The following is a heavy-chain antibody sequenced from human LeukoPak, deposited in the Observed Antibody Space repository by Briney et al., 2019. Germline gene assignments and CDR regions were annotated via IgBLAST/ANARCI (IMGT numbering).Heavy chain of an antibody. CDR2: DHHCNST. D-gene: IGHD6-13*01. V-gene: IGHV4-59*01. Sequence: SETQSLICVVSGGSISSYYWSWIRQPSGKGLEWIGYDHHCNSTNYNPSLKSRVTITVETSKNQFSLKMSSVTAADTAVYSCGRGRDYSSSWLSNWCDPWGQGTLVTVSS. J-gene: IGHJ5*02. CDR1: GGSISSYY. CDR3: GRGRDYSSSWLSNWCDP.